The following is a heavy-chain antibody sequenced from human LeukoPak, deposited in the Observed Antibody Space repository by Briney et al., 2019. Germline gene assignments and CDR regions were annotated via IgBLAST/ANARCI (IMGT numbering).Heavy chain of an antibody. CDR1: GFIVSNYC. D-gene: IGHD6-19*01. CDR2: IKQDASET. J-gene: IGHJ4*02. CDR3: ATDPSGPSDSSGWYYFDN. Sequence: GGSLRLSCAASGFIVSNYCMGWVRQAPGKGLEWVAYIKQDASETYYVDSVRGRFSISRDDAKNSLFLQMNSLRAEDTAVYYCATDPSGPSDSSGWYYFDNWGQGTLVTVSS. V-gene: IGHV3-7*01.